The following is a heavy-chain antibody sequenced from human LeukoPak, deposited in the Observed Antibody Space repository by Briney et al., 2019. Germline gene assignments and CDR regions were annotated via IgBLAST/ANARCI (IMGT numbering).Heavy chain of an antibody. CDR3: ARERGTLAVAGDAVDI. J-gene: IGHJ3*02. CDR1: GYIFTGYY. D-gene: IGHD6-19*01. CDR2: INPNSGGT. V-gene: IGHV1-2*02. Sequence: ASVKVSCKASGYIFTGYYMNWVRQAPGQGLEWMGWINPNSGGTNYAQKFQGRVTMTRDTSISTAYMEVRRLTSDDTAVYYCARERGTLAVAGDAVDIWGQGTMVTVSS.